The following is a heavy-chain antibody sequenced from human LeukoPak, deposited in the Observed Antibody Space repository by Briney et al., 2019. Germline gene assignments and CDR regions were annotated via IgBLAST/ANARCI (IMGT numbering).Heavy chain of an antibody. CDR1: GFSFSIHG. J-gene: IGHJ4*02. CDR2: ISPGGGPT. D-gene: IGHD6-19*01. Sequence: PGGSLRLSCAGSGFSFSIHGMNWVRQAPGKGLEWVSGISPGGGPTYYADSVKGRFTISRDDSKNTLYLQMNNLRAEDTAVCYCAKDLRRYSSGWYYFDYWGQGTLVTVSS. V-gene: IGHV3-23*01. CDR3: AKDLRRYSSGWYYFDY.